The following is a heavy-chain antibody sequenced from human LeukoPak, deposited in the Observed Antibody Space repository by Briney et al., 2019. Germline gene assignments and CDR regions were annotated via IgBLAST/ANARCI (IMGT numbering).Heavy chain of an antibody. V-gene: IGHV3-74*01. CDR3: ARAAAPAAAGPKY. Sequence: GGSLRLSCAASGFTFSSYSMNWVRQAPGKGLVWVSRINSDGSSTSYADSVKGRFTISRDNAKNTLYLQMNSLRAEDTAVYYCARAAAPAAAGPKYWGQGTLVTVSS. CDR1: GFTFSSYS. J-gene: IGHJ4*02. D-gene: IGHD2-2*01. CDR2: INSDGSST.